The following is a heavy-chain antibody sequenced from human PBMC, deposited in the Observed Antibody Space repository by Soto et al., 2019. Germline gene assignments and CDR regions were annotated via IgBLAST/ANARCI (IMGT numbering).Heavy chain of an antibody. D-gene: IGHD3-9*01. CDR3: ARTFDTITYYFDY. Sequence: LSLSCAAPELSVSSYAMHWIRQPPGKGLEWVAVISFDGNIIHYADSVKGRFIISRDNSKNTLYLQMHSLSGEDTAVYYCARTFDTITYYFDYWGQGTLVTVSS. J-gene: IGHJ4*02. V-gene: IGHV3-30-3*01. CDR1: ELSVSSYA. CDR2: ISFDGNII.